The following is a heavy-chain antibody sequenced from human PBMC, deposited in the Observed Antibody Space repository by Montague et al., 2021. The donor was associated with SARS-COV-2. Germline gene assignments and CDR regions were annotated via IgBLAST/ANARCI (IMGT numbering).Heavy chain of an antibody. J-gene: IGHJ3*02. Sequence: SETLSLTCTVSGGSISSSSYYWGWIRQPPGMGLEWIGSIYFTGKTYYHPSLKGRVTISIDTSKNHFSLRLSSVTAADSAVFYCARWGLNNAFDIWGLGTMITISS. V-gene: IGHV4-39*02. D-gene: IGHD1/OR15-1a*01. CDR2: IYFTGKT. CDR3: ARWGLNNAFDI. CDR1: GGSISSSSYY.